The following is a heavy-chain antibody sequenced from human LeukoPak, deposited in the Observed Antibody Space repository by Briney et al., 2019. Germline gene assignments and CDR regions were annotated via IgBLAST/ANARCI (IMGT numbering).Heavy chain of an antibody. CDR1: GFTLSSYN. D-gene: IGHD6-13*01. CDR2: ISYRSSDI. J-gene: IGHJ6*03. Sequence: GGSLRLSCAASGFTLSSYNMKWVRQAPGKGLEWVSSISYRSSDIEYADSVKGRFTISRDNAKQSLYLQMSSLRAEDTAVYYCARVYSSSWYSGYLYMDVWGKGTTVTVSS. V-gene: IGHV3-21*01. CDR3: ARVYSSSWYSGYLYMDV.